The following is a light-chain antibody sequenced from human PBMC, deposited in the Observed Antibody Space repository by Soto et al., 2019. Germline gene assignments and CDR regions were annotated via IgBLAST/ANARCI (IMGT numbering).Light chain of an antibody. Sequence: DIVMTQSPDSLAVPLGERATINCKSSQSVLYSSNNKNYLAWYQQKPGQVPKLLIYWASTRESGVPDRFSGSGSGTDFTLTISSLQAEDVAVYYCQQYYSTPVTFGPGTKVDVK. CDR1: QSVLYSSNNKNY. CDR2: WAS. V-gene: IGKV4-1*01. CDR3: QQYYSTPVT. J-gene: IGKJ3*01.